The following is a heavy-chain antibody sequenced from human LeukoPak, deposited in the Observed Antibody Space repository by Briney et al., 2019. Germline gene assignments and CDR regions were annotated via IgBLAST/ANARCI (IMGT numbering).Heavy chain of an antibody. CDR2: IYSPGTN. D-gene: IGHD3-22*01. CDR3: ARGIGTSYESSRDAFDI. Sequence: PSETLSLTFTVPAGSINSGDYYWSWIRQPPGKGLGWIGRIYSPGTNYNYNPSLKSRVTISIDTSKNQFSLKLTSVTAGDTAVYYCARGIGTSYESSRDAFDIWGQGTMVTVSS. CDR1: AGSINSGDYY. V-gene: IGHV4-61*02. J-gene: IGHJ3*02.